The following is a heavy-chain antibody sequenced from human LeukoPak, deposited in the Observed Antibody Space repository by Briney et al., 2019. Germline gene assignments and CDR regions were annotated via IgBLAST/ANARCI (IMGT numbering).Heavy chain of an antibody. V-gene: IGHV3-30-3*01. CDR1: GFTFSSYA. CDR2: ISYDGSNK. Sequence: PGGSLRLSCAASGFTFSSYAMHWVRQAPGKGLEWVAVISYDGSNKYYADSVKGRLTISRDNSKNTLYLQMNSLRAEDTAVYYCARDYDFWSGPGDYWGQGTLVTVSS. D-gene: IGHD3-3*01. CDR3: ARDYDFWSGPGDY. J-gene: IGHJ4*02.